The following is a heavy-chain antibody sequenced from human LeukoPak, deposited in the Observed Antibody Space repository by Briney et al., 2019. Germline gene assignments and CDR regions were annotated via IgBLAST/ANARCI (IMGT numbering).Heavy chain of an antibody. D-gene: IGHD4-23*01. CDR1: GFAFSDYS. Sequence: GGSLRLSCAASGFAFSDYSMNWVRQAPGKGLEWVSYISSSDNTIHYADSVKGRFTISRDNAKNSLYLEMNSLRDEDTAVYYCARRGTGYGGNSGFDCWGQGTLVTVSS. V-gene: IGHV3-48*02. CDR3: ARRGTGYGGNSGFDC. CDR2: ISSSDNTI. J-gene: IGHJ4*02.